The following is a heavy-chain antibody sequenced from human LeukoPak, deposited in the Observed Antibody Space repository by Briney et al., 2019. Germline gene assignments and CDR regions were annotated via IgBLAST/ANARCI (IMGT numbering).Heavy chain of an antibody. D-gene: IGHD3-22*01. CDR1: GFTFLSYA. V-gene: IGHV3-23*01. J-gene: IGHJ4*02. CDR2: PSGSGGST. CDR3: APTLLGYYDSSGSEFDY. Sequence: GSLSLPCAASGFTFLSYALSWARHAPGKGLEGVSDPSGSGGSTYYADSVKGGFTIYRDNSKNTLYLQMNSLRAEDTAVYYCAPTLLGYYDSSGSEFDYWGQGTLVTVSS.